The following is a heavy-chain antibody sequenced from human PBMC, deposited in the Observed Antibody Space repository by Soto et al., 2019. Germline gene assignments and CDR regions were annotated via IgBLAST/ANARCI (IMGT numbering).Heavy chain of an antibody. CDR3: TWGDGFPRSWFDP. V-gene: IGHV4-34*01. D-gene: IGHD6-25*01. J-gene: IGHJ5*01. Sequence: SETLSHTCGVYGGSSRHYYWIWVRQPPGKGLEWIGEVNHSGEATYNPSLQSRITISLDTSNNQFSLKMTSVTAADTAMYFCTWGDGFPRSWFDPCGQRTQVIGSA. CDR1: GGSSRHYY. CDR2: VNHSGEA.